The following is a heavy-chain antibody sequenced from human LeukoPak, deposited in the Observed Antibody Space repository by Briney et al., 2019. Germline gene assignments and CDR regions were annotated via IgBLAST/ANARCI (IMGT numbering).Heavy chain of an antibody. J-gene: IGHJ6*03. CDR1: GYTFTGYY. CDR3: ARAGDSSSWYFPLDYYYYMDV. D-gene: IGHD6-13*01. V-gene: IGHV1-69*06. CDR2: IIPIFGTT. Sequence: GASVKVSCKASGYTFTGYYMHWVRQAPAQGLEWLGGIIPIFGTTNYAQRFQGRVTITADKSTSTAYMELSSLRSEDTAVYYCARAGDSSSWYFPLDYYYYMDVWGKGTTVTVSS.